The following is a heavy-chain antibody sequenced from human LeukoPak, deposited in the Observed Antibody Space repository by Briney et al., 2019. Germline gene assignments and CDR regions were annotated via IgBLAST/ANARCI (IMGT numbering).Heavy chain of an antibody. V-gene: IGHV3-21*01. CDR3: ARDLAATQWYFDY. J-gene: IGHJ4*02. Sequence: GGSLRLSCAASGFTFSSYSMNWFRQAPGKGLEWVSSMSNSGSYIYYAESVQGRFTISRDNAKNSLFLQMNSLRDEDTAVYYCARDLAATQWYFDYWGQGTLVTVSS. D-gene: IGHD6-13*01. CDR1: GFTFSSYS. CDR2: MSNSGSYI.